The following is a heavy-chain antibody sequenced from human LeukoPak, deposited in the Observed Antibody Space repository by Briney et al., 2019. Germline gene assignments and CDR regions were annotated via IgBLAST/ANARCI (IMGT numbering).Heavy chain of an antibody. CDR2: ISWNSGSI. CDR1: GFTFDDYA. Sequence: PGRSLRLSCAASGFTFDDYAMHWVRQGPGMGLEWVSGISWNSGSIVYADSVRGRFTISRDNAKNSLYLQMNSLRPEDTALYYCTNGYCGTTSYHIDYWGQGTLVTVSS. D-gene: IGHD2-2*01. V-gene: IGHV3-9*01. CDR3: TNGYCGTTSYHIDY. J-gene: IGHJ4*02.